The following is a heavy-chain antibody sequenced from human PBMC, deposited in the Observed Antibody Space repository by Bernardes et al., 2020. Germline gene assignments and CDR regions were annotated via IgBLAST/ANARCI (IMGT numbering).Heavy chain of an antibody. V-gene: IGHV2-5*02. CDR1: LFSLSPGGVG. CDR2: IYWDDDK. Sequence: SGSTLSKPTQTLTLTCPFSLFSLSPGGVGVGWIRQSPGKALEWLALIYWDDDKRYSPSLKNRLTITKDTSKNQVVLTMTNMDPVDTATYYCAHRRGGWYFDYWGQGTLVTVSS. J-gene: IGHJ4*02. CDR3: AHRRGGWYFDY. D-gene: IGHD6-19*01.